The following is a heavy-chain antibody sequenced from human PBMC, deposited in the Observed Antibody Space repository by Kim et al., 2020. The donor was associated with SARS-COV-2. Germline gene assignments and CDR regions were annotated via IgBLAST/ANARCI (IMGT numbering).Heavy chain of an antibody. J-gene: IGHJ6*02. V-gene: IGHV4-34*01. D-gene: IGHD1-26*01. CDR3: ARASGSYPYYYYGMDV. Sequence: SLKSRVTVSVDTSKNQFSLKLSSVTAADTAVYYCARASGSYPYYYYGMDVWGQGTTVTVSS.